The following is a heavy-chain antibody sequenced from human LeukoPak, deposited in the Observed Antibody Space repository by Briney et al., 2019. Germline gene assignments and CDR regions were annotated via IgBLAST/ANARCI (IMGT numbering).Heavy chain of an antibody. Sequence: GGSLRLSCAASGFTFSSYAMSWVRQAPGKGLEWVSAISGSGGSTYYADSVKGRFTISRDNSKNTLYLQMNSLRAEDTAVYYCARAPGGYYYYYYMDVWGKGTTVTVSS. V-gene: IGHV3-23*01. J-gene: IGHJ6*03. CDR2: ISGSGGST. CDR1: GFTFSSYA. D-gene: IGHD3-10*01. CDR3: ARAPGGYYYYYYMDV.